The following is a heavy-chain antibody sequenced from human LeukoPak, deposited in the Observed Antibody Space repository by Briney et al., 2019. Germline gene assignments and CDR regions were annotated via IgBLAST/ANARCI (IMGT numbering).Heavy chain of an antibody. CDR1: GFTVSTNY. V-gene: IGHV3-66*01. Sequence: GGSLRLSCGASGFTVSTNYMSWVRQAPGKGLEWVSIIYSGGSTYYADSVKGKFTISRDNSKNTLYLQMNSLRAEDTAVYYCASYRYGSSFAFDIWGQGTMVTVSS. D-gene: IGHD6-6*01. CDR3: ASYRYGSSFAFDI. CDR2: IYSGGST. J-gene: IGHJ3*02.